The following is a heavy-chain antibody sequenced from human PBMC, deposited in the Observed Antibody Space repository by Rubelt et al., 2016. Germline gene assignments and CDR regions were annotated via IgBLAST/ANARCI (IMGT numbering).Heavy chain of an antibody. J-gene: IGHJ4*02. CDR3: ARGYLSNSFDY. V-gene: IGHV3-48*04. CDR1: GFTFSSYS. CDR2: ISSSSSTI. Sequence: VQLVESGGGVVQPGRSLRLSCAASGFTFSSYSMNWVRQAPGKGLEWVSYISSSSSTIFYADSVKGRLTISRDNAKNSLFLQMDNLRAEDTAVYYCARGYLSNSFDYWGQGTLVTVSS. D-gene: IGHD4-11*01.